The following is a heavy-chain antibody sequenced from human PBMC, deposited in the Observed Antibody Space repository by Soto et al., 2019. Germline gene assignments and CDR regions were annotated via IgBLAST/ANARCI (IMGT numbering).Heavy chain of an antibody. D-gene: IGHD3-16*01. J-gene: IGHJ4*02. Sequence: LRLSCAASGFTVNSNYMSWVRQAPGKGLEWVSVIYSGGSTIYADSVKGRFTISRDNSKNTLYLQMNSLRAEDTAVYYCARGETFGNYYFDYWGQGTLVTVSS. CDR2: IYSGGST. CDR3: ARGETFGNYYFDY. CDR1: GFTVNSNY. V-gene: IGHV3-53*01.